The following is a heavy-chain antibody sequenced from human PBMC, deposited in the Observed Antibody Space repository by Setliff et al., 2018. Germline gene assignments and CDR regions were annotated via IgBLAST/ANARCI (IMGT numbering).Heavy chain of an antibody. V-gene: IGHV4-39*07. CDR2: VSFFGSA. D-gene: IGHD4-17*01. Sequence: PSETLSLTCNVSGVSFSSTTFYWAWIRQSPGKGLEWIGSVSFFGSAYYNPSLRSRVTISVDTSKNQFSLILRSVTAADTAVYFCARLPRTVTHFDYWGQGALVTVSS. J-gene: IGHJ4*02. CDR3: ARLPRTVTHFDY. CDR1: GVSFSSTTFY.